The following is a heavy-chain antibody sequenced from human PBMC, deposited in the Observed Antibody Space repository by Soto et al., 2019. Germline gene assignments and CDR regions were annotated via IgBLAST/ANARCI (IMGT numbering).Heavy chain of an antibody. CDR1: GFTFSSYG. Sequence: PRLSCAASGFTFSSYGMHWVRQAPGKGLEWVAVISYDGSNKYYADSVKGRFTISRDNSKNTLYLQMNSLRAEDTAVYYCAKDYDILTGPMDYWGQGTLVTVSS. V-gene: IGHV3-30*18. D-gene: IGHD3-9*01. J-gene: IGHJ4*02. CDR2: ISYDGSNK. CDR3: AKDYDILTGPMDY.